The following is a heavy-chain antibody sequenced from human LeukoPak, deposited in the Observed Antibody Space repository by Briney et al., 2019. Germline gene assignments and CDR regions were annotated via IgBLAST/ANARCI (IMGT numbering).Heavy chain of an antibody. CDR1: GGTFSSYA. D-gene: IGHD1-26*01. CDR2: IIPIFGTA. CDR3: ARERGSYLESTFDY. J-gene: IGHJ4*02. Sequence: ASVKVSCKASGGTFSSYAISWVRQAPGQGLEWMGGIIPIFGTANYAQKFQGRVTITADESTSTAYMELSSLRSEDTAMYYCARERGSYLESTFDYWGQGTLVTVSS. V-gene: IGHV1-69*01.